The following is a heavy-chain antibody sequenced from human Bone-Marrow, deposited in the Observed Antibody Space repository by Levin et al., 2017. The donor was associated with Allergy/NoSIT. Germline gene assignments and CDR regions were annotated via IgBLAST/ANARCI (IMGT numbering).Heavy chain of an antibody. CDR2: ISYDGHTK. V-gene: IGHV3-30*04. J-gene: IGHJ4*02. CDR3: ARDGYTSSSIVEPSLDY. Sequence: GESLKISCAASGFPFNSFIMHWVRQAPGKGLEWVALISYDGHTKDYADSVRGRFTISRDRLKNTVYLQMSSLSAEDSAVYYCARDGYTSSSIVEPSLDYWGQGTLVAVSS. CDR1: GFPFNSFI. D-gene: IGHD6-6*01.